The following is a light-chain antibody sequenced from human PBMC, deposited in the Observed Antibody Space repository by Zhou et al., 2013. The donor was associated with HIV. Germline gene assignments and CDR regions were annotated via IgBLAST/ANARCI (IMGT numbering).Light chain of an antibody. CDR2: KAS. Sequence: DIQMTQSPSTLSASVGDRVTITCRASQNINSWLAWYQQKPGKAPKLLIYKASNLDTGVPSRFSGSGSGTEFTLTISGLQPDDFATYYCQQYASYSQTFGQGTKVDIK. CDR3: QQYASYSQT. V-gene: IGKV1-5*03. CDR1: QNINSW. J-gene: IGKJ1*01.